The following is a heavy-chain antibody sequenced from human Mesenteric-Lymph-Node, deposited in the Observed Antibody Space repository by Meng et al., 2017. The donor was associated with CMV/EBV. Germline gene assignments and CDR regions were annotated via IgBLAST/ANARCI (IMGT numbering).Heavy chain of an antibody. D-gene: IGHD2-2*02. CDR1: GFAFSSYA. J-gene: IGHJ6*02. Sequence: GESLKISCAASGFAFSSYALHWVRRAPGKGLEWVSAIGTGGDTYYADSVMGRFTISRDNAKKSLYLQMNSLRAGDTAVYYCARGSCSSTSCYKGNSYYYYGMDVWGQGTAVTVSS. CDR3: ARGSCSSTSCYKGNSYYYYGMDV. CDR2: IGTGGDT. V-gene: IGHV3-47*02.